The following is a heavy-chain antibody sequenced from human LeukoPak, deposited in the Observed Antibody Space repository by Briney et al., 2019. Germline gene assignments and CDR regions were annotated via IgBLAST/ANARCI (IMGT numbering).Heavy chain of an antibody. Sequence: ASVKVSCKASGYTFSRYYIHWVRQAPGQGLEWMGKMNPSGGTTTYAQKFQGRVTVTRDTPTSTVYMEMSSLRPEDTAVYYCASDYNSRPGKVHYWGQGTLVTVSS. V-gene: IGHV1-46*01. D-gene: IGHD6-13*01. CDR3: ASDYNSRPGKVHY. J-gene: IGHJ4*02. CDR1: GYTFSRYY. CDR2: MNPSGGTT.